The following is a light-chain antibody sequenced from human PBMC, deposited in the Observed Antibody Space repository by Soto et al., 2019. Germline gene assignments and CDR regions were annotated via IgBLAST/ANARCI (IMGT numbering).Light chain of an antibody. Sequence: QSALTQPASVSGSPGQSITISCTGTSSDVGVYNYVSWYQLHPGKAPKLMIYEVSNRPSGVSNRFSGSKSGNTASLTISGLQAEDEADYYCSSYTSSSTLIFGGGTK. CDR3: SSYTSSSTLI. J-gene: IGLJ2*01. V-gene: IGLV2-14*01. CDR2: EVS. CDR1: SSDVGVYNY.